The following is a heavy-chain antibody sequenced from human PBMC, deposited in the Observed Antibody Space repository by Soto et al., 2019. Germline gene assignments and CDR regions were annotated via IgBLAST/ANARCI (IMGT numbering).Heavy chain of an antibody. CDR2: ISSSSSYI. D-gene: IGHD2-2*01. V-gene: IGHV3-21*01. CDR3: ARLEAIMGAFDI. CDR1: GFTFSSYA. J-gene: IGHJ3*02. Sequence: GSLRLSCVASGFTFSSYAISWVRQTQGKGLEWVSSISSSSSYIYDGDSVKGRFTIYRDNAKNSLYKKMNSLRAEDTAVYYCARLEAIMGAFDIWGQGTMVTVSS.